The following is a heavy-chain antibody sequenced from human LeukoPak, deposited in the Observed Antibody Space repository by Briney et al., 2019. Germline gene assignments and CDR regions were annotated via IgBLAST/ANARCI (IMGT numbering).Heavy chain of an antibody. CDR1: GFTFSSYA. D-gene: IGHD2-2*02. J-gene: IGHJ4*02. Sequence: GGSLRLSCAASGFTFSSYAMSWVRQAPGKGLEWVSAISGSGGSTYYADSVKGRFTISRDNSKNTLYLQMNSLRAEDTAVYYCAKDDCSSTSCYTLGPHFDYWGQGTLVTVSS. V-gene: IGHV3-23*01. CDR3: AKDDCSSTSCYTLGPHFDY. CDR2: ISGSGGST.